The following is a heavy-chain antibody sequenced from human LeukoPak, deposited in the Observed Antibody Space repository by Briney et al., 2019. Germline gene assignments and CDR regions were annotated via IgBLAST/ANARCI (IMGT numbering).Heavy chain of an antibody. V-gene: IGHV4-59*08. J-gene: IGHJ4*02. CDR2: IYYSGST. CDR3: ARGGYRSTFDY. CDR1: GGSFSGYY. D-gene: IGHD3-22*01. Sequence: PSETLSLTCAVYGGSFSGYYWSWIRQPPGKGLEWIGYIYYSGSTNYNPSLKSRVTISVDTSKNQFSLKLSSVTAADTAVYYCARGGYRSTFDYWGQGTLVTVSS.